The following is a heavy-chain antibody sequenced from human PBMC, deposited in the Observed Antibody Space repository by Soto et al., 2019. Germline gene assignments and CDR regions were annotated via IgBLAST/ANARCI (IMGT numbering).Heavy chain of an antibody. CDR2: ISGSGGST. Sequence: PGGSLRLSCAASGFTVSSSYAMSWVRQAPGKGLEWVSAISGSGGSTYYADSVKGRFTISRDNSKNTLYLQMNSLRAEDTAVYYCAKVWSVVATIADYGMDVWGQGTTVTVSS. D-gene: IGHD5-12*01. CDR1: GFTVSSSYA. V-gene: IGHV3-23*01. CDR3: AKVWSVVATIADYGMDV. J-gene: IGHJ6*02.